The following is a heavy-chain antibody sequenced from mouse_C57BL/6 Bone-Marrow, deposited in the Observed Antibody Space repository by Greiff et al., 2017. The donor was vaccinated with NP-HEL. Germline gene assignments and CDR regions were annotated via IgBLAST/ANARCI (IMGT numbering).Heavy chain of an antibody. CDR2: IYPGDGDT. J-gene: IGHJ3*01. D-gene: IGHD1-1*01. CDR1: GYAFSSYW. V-gene: IGHV1-80*01. Sequence: VKLMESGAELVKPGASVKISCKASGYAFSSYWMNWVKQRPGKGLEWIGQIYPGDGDTNYNGKFKGKATLTADKSSSTAYMQLSSLTSEDSAVYFCARGGGYGSTWFAYWGQGTLVTVSA. CDR3: ARGGGYGSTWFAY.